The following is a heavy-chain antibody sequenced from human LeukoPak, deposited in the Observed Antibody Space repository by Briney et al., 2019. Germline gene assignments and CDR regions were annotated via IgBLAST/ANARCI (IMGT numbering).Heavy chain of an antibody. Sequence: SETLSLTCAVSGGSITNNNWLNWIRQPPGKGLEWIGDASHSGSTNYNPSLKSRVSISLDKSKNQFSLNLTSVTAADTAVYYCAVLEGYYSGSGTYYWGQGILVTVSS. CDR1: GGSITNNNW. CDR3: AVLEGYYSGSGTYY. J-gene: IGHJ4*02. CDR2: ASHSGST. V-gene: IGHV4-4*02. D-gene: IGHD3-10*01.